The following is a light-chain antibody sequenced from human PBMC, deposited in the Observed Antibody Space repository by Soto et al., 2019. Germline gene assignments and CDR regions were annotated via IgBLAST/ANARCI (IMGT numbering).Light chain of an antibody. J-gene: IGKJ3*01. CDR2: DAS. CDR1: QSVSSSS. CDR3: QQSGTAPFT. Sequence: ENVLTQSPGTLSLSPGERATLSCRASQSVSSSSLAWFQQKPGQAPRLLIYDASSRAAGIPDRFSGSGSGTDFTLTISRREPEDFAVYYCQQSGTAPFTFAAKTKVDI. V-gene: IGKV3-20*01.